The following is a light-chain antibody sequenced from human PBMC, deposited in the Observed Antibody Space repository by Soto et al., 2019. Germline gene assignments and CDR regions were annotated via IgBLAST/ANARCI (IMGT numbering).Light chain of an antibody. J-gene: IGLJ1*01. V-gene: IGLV2-23*01. CDR1: ISDVGSYNL. CDR3: YSYAGENLYV. Sequence: QSALTQPASVSASPGQSITIPCTGTISDVGSYNLVSWFQQHPGKVPKLLIYQGTKRPSGLSDRFSGSKSGNTASLTISGLQAEDEADYYCYSYAGENLYVFGTGTKVTVL. CDR2: QGT.